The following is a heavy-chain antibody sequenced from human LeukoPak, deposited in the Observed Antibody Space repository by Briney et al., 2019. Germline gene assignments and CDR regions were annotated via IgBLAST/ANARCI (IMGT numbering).Heavy chain of an antibody. J-gene: IGHJ4*02. CDR3: GSGSGWYSPDY. CDR1: GFTFGDYA. D-gene: IGHD6-19*01. CDR2: SRSKTYGGTT. Sequence: PGGSLRLSCTASGFTFGDYAMSWFRQAPGKGLEWVSFSRSKTYGGTTEYAASVKGRFTISRDDSKNIAYLQMNSLKTEDTAVYYCGSGSGWYSPDYWGQGTLVTVSS. V-gene: IGHV3-49*03.